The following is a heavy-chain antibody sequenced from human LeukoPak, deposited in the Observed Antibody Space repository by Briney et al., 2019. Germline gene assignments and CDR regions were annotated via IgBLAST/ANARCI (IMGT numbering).Heavy chain of an antibody. J-gene: IGHJ4*02. D-gene: IGHD2-15*01. V-gene: IGHV5-51*01. CDR3: ARHYVEAHPFDY. CDR2: IYPSNSDT. Sequence: GESLKISCKGFGYSFTTYWIGWVRQIPGKGLGGMGIIYPSNSDTRYSPSFQGQVTISADKSINIAYLQWSSLQASDTAMYYCARHYVEAHPFDYWGQGTLVTVSS. CDR1: GYSFTTYW.